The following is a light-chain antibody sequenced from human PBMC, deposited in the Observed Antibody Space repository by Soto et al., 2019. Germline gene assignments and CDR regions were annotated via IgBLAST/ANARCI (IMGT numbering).Light chain of an antibody. CDR2: DAS. Sequence: IVLTQSRFTLSLVPGGRATLSTKTSQSVSSYLAWYQQKPGQAPRLLIYDASNRATGIPARFSGSGSGTDFTLTISSLEPEDFAVYYCQQRSNWPPWSSAQGTKVDIK. V-gene: IGKV3-11*01. CDR1: QSVSSY. CDR3: QQRSNWPPWS. J-gene: IGKJ1*01.